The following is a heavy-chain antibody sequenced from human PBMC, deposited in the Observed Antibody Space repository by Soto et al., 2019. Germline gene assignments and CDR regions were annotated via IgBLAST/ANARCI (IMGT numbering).Heavy chain of an antibody. D-gene: IGHD3-3*01. CDR1: GYTFTSYY. CDR3: ARTYYDFWSGSKNYYFDY. CDR2: INPSGGST. V-gene: IGHV1-46*01. J-gene: IGHJ4*02. Sequence: ASVKVSCKASGYTFTSYYMHWVRQAPGQGLEWMGIINPSGGSTSYAQKFQGRVTMTRDTSTSTVYMGLSSLRSEDTAVYYCARTYYDFWSGSKNYYFDYWGQGTLVTVSS.